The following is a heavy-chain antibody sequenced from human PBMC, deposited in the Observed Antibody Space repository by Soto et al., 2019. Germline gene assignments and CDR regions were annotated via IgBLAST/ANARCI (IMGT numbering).Heavy chain of an antibody. CDR3: AKSVPLGYGSGYYTSGNWFDP. V-gene: IGHV3-9*01. J-gene: IGHJ5*02. CDR1: GFTFDDYA. Sequence: EVQLVESGGGLVQPGRSLRLSCAASGFTFDDYAMHWVRQAPGKGLEWVSGISWNSGSIGYADSVKGRFTISRDNAKNSLYLQMNSLRAEDTALYYCAKSVPLGYGSGYYTSGNWFDPWGQGTLVTVSS. D-gene: IGHD3-22*01. CDR2: ISWNSGSI.